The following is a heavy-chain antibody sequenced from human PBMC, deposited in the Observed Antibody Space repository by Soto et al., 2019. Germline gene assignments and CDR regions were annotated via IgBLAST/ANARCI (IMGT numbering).Heavy chain of an antibody. CDR1: GFTFSSYA. D-gene: IGHD1-26*01. CDR2: ISYDGSNK. J-gene: IGHJ6*02. Sequence: GGSLRLSCAASGFTFSSYAMHWVRQAPGKGPEWVAVISYDGSNKYYADSVKGRFTISRDNSKNTLYLQMNSLRAEDTAVYYCARERSGSYFYYYGMDVWGQGTTVTVSS. CDR3: ARERSGSYFYYYGMDV. V-gene: IGHV3-30-3*01.